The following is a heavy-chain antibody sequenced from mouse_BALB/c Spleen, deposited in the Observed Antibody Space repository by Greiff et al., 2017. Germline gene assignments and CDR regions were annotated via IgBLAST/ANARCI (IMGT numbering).Heavy chain of an antibody. CDR2: IRLKSNNYAT. CDR1: GFTFSNYW. CDR3: TRSGYYYYYAMDY. J-gene: IGHJ4*01. V-gene: IGHV6-6*02. D-gene: IGHD2-3*01. Sequence: EVQGVESGGGLVQPGGSMKLSCVASGFTFSNYWMNWVRQSPEKGLEWVAEIRLKSNNYATHYAESVKGRFTISRDDSKSSVYLQMNNLRAEDTGIYYCTRSGYYYYYAMDYWGQGTSVTVSS.